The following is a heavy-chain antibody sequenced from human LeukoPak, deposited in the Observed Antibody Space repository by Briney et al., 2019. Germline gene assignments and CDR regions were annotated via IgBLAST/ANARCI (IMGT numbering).Heavy chain of an antibody. CDR3: AKGGKRVVPAAPYFDY. J-gene: IGHJ4*02. V-gene: IGHV3-30*02. Sequence: GGSLRLSCAASGFTFSSYGMHWVRQAPGKGLEWVAFIRYDGSNKYYADSVKGRFTISRDNSKNTLYLQMNSLRAEDTAVYYCAKGGKRVVPAAPYFDYWGQGTLVTVSS. D-gene: IGHD2-2*01. CDR2: IRYDGSNK. CDR1: GFTFSSYG.